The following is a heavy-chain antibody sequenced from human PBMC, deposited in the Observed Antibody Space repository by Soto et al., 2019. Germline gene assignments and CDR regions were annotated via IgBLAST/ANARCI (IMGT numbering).Heavy chain of an antibody. J-gene: IGHJ6*02. D-gene: IGHD1-26*01. Sequence: QVQLVESGGGLVKPGGSLRLSCAASGFTFSDYYMNWIRQAPGKGLEWLSYISSSGSIIYYVDSVKGRFTISRDKAKNXRYLQMNSLRAEDTAMDYCAREHPGSYWRTIYGVDVWGQGTTVTVSS. V-gene: IGHV3-11*01. CDR2: ISSSGSII. CDR3: AREHPGSYWRTIYGVDV. CDR1: GFTFSDYY.